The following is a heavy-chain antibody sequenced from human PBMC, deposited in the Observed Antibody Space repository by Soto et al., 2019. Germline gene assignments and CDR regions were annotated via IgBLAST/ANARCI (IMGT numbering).Heavy chain of an antibody. CDR1: GFTFSDYY. J-gene: IGHJ3*02. D-gene: IGHD3-10*01. Sequence: QVQLVESGGGLVKPGGSLRLSCAASGFTFSDYYMSWIRQAPGKGLEWISYISGNGATIYYADSVKGRFTISRDNAKNSVGVQMNSLRAEDMAVYFCVRGSGSWSAFDIRGPGTMLTLSS. CDR2: ISGNGATI. V-gene: IGHV3-11*01. CDR3: VRGSGSWSAFDI.